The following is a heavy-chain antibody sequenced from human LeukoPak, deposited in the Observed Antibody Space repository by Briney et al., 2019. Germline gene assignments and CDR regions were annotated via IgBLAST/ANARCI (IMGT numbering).Heavy chain of an antibody. D-gene: IGHD3-16*01. Sequence: ASETLSLTCTVSGGSISSSSYHWGRIRLPPGKGLEWVSSISNSGNNIYYPDSVKGRFTTSRDNAKSSLYLQMSSLRAEDTAVYYCARGSSWSYDSWGRGTLVTVSS. V-gene: IGHV3-21*06. CDR3: ARGSSWSYDS. CDR2: ISNSGNNI. CDR1: GGSISSSS. J-gene: IGHJ5*02.